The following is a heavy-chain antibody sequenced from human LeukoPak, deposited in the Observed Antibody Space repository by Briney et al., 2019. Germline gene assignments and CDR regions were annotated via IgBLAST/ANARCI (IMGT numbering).Heavy chain of an antibody. J-gene: IGHJ4*02. CDR2: IYYSGTT. V-gene: IGHV4-59*01. CDR1: GASINTYY. Sequence: SETLSLTCTISGASINTYYWSCVRQPPGKGLEWIGYIYYSGTTSYNPSLKTRVTISIDTSKNQFSLKLSSVTAADTAVYYCARVLRPMASQYYFDYWGQGTLVTVSS. D-gene: IGHD5-24*01. CDR3: ARVLRPMASQYYFDY.